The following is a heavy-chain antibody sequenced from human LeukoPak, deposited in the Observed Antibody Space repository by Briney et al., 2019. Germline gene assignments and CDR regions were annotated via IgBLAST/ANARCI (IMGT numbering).Heavy chain of an antibody. CDR3: ARASPPHYDFWSGYSFDY. Sequence: PSETLSLTCTVSGGSISSYYWSWIRQPPGKGLEWIGYIYYSGSTNYNPSLESRVTISVDTSKNQFSLKLSSVTAADTAVYYCARASPPHYDFWSGYSFDYWGQGTLVTVSS. V-gene: IGHV4-59*01. J-gene: IGHJ4*02. D-gene: IGHD3-3*01. CDR1: GGSISSYY. CDR2: IYYSGST.